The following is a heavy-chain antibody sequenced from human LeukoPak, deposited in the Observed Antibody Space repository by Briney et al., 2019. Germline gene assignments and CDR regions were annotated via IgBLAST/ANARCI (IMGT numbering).Heavy chain of an antibody. V-gene: IGHV4-34*01. Sequence: PSETLSLTCAVYGGSFSGYYWSWIRQPPGKGLEWIGEINHSGSTNYNPSLKSRVTISVDTSKNQFSLKLSSVTAADTAVYYCARYVWGSSRLDPWGQGTLVTVSS. CDR2: INHSGST. CDR1: GGSFSGYY. J-gene: IGHJ5*02. CDR3: ARYVWGSSRLDP. D-gene: IGHD3-16*01.